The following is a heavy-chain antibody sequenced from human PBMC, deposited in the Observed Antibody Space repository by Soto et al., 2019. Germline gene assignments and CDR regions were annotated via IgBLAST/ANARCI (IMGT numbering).Heavy chain of an antibody. CDR1: GGSISVYY. J-gene: IGHJ4*02. V-gene: IGHV4-59*01. Sequence: TSETLSLTCTISGGSISVYYWSWIRQSPGQRLEWIGYIYDSGSPYYNPSLKTRVTIAADSSKNQISLKLTSATAADTAVYYCAGGVGSSPPRYWGRGTLVTVSS. CDR2: IYDSGSP. D-gene: IGHD3-9*01. CDR3: AGGVGSSPPRY.